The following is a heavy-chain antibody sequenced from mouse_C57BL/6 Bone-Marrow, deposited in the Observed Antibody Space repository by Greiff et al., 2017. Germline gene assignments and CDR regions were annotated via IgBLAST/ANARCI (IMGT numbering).Heavy chain of an antibody. CDR1: GYTFTSYS. V-gene: IGHV1-12*01. CDR3: ACNLTARAMDY. CDR2: IYPGNGST. Sequence: LQQSGAELVKPGASVKMSCKASGYTFTSYSMTWVKQTPRQGLEWIGAIYPGNGSTSYNEKFKSKATLTVDKSSSTAYMQLSSLTSEDSAVYSCACNLTARAMDYWGQGTSVTVSS. J-gene: IGHJ4*01. D-gene: IGHD2-13*01.